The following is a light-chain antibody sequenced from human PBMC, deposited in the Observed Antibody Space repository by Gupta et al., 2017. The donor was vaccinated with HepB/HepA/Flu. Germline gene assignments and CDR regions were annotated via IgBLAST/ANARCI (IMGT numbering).Light chain of an antibody. V-gene: IGLV1-40*01. Sequence: QSALTQPPSATGAPGQRVTISCTGSSSNIGAGYDVHWYQQLPGTAPKLLIYGNSNRPSGVPDRFSGSKSGTSASLAITGLQAEDEADYYCQSYDSSRSGGAVFGGGTKLTVL. CDR2: GNS. J-gene: IGLJ2*01. CDR1: SSNIGAGYD. CDR3: QSYDSSRSGGAV.